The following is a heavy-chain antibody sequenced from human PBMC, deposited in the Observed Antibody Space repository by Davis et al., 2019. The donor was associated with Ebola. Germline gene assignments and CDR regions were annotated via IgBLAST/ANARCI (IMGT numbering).Heavy chain of an antibody. CDR1: GFTFSSYA. D-gene: IGHD3-3*01. CDR2: ISGSGGST. J-gene: IGHJ6*02. V-gene: IGHV3-23*01. CDR3: ARAVRFLEWYGLYYGMDV. Sequence: GESLKISCAASGFTFSSYAMSWVRQAPGKGLEWVSAISGSGGSTYYADSVKGRFTISRDNSKNTLYLQMNSLRAEDTAVYYCARAVRFLEWYGLYYGMDVWGQGTTVTVSS.